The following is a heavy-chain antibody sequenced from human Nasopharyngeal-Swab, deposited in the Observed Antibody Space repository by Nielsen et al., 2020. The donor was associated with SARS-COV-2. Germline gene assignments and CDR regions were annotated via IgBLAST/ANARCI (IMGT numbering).Heavy chain of an antibody. CDR1: GYTFTSYY. CDR2: INPSGGST. CDR3: ARDHPSDNCRLHACYCGMDV. V-gene: IGHV1-46*01. J-gene: IGHJ6*02. Sequence: ASVKVSCKASGYTFTSYYMHWVRQAPGQGLEWMGIINPSGGSTSYAQKFQGRVTMTRDTSTSTVYMELSSLRSEDTAVYYCARDHPSDNCRLHACYCGMDVWGQGTTVTVSS. D-gene: IGHD1-1*01.